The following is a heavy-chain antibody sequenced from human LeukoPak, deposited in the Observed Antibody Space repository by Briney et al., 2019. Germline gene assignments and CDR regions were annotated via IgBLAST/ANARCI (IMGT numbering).Heavy chain of an antibody. CDR2: IYPDDSDT. Sequence: RSGESLKISCKTSGYGFTTYWIGWVRQMPGTGLEWVGAIYPDDSDTRYSPSFQGQVVISADRSIRTAYLQWNTLKTSDTAMYYCVRQRGASGTINHFDPWGQGTLVTVSS. D-gene: IGHD3-10*01. CDR1: GYGFTTYW. V-gene: IGHV5-51*01. CDR3: VRQRGASGTINHFDP. J-gene: IGHJ5*02.